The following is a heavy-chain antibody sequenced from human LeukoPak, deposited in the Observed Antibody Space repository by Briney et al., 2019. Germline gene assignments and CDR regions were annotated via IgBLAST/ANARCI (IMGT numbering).Heavy chain of an antibody. CDR3: ASGKGYSNNYFDY. CDR2: IYYSGST. CDR1: GGSISTTGYY. D-gene: IGHD6-13*01. Sequence: SETLSLTCTVSGGSISTTGYYWAWIRQPPGKGLQWIASIYYSGSTYYNSSLKSRVTISVHTSKNQFSLKLSSMTAADTAVYYCASGKGYSNNYFDYWGQGTLVTVSS. V-gene: IGHV4-39*01. J-gene: IGHJ4*02.